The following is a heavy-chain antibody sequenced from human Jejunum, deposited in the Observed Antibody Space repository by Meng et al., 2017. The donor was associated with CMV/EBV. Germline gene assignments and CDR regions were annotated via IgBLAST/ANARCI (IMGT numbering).Heavy chain of an antibody. D-gene: IGHD1-26*01. CDR2: SRYDGTQD. CDR3: AKLQGLYSGTYYGHSFDF. V-gene: IGHV3-30*02. J-gene: IGHJ4*02. CDR1: FSSYG. Sequence: FSSYGMPWVRRAPGKGLEWVAFSRYDGTQDYYADSVKGRFTISRDSSDNTLYLQMKSLRSEDTAMYYCAKLQGLYSGTYYGHSFDFWGQGTLVTVSS.